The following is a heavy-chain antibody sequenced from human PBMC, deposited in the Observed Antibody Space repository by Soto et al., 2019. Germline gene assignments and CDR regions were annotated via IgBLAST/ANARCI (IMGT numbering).Heavy chain of an antibody. CDR1: GGSISSSSYY. CDR2: IYYSGST. J-gene: IGHJ4*02. V-gene: IGHV4-39*01. D-gene: IGHD3-10*01. Sequence: QLQLQESGPGLVKPSETLSLTCTVSGGSISSSSYYWGRIRQPPGKGLEWIGSIYYSGSTYYNPSLKSRVTISVDTSKNQFSPQLRSATAADTAVYYWATTYYFGSGSAYWGQGTLVTVSS. CDR3: ATTYYFGSGSAY.